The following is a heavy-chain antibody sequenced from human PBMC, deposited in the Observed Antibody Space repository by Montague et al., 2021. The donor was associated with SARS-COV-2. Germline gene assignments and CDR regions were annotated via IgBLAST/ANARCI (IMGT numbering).Heavy chain of an antibody. CDR2: IFWNDDK. CDR1: GFSLISDGVG. J-gene: IGHJ4*02. V-gene: IGHV2-5*01. CDR3: AHSRLFSSLCDFDS. Sequence: PALVKPTQTLTLTCTFSGFSLISDGVGVGWIRQPPGKALEWLALIFWNDDKRYNSSLKNRLTVTKDTSNNQVVLTMTNMAPLDTGTYYCAHSRLFSSLCDFDSWGQGTLVSVAS.